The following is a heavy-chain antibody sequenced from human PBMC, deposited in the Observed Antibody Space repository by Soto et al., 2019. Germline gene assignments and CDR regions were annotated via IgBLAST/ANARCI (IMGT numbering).Heavy chain of an antibody. CDR3: ARGAIAAAGYYYYYYGMDV. CDR2: INHSGST. D-gene: IGHD6-13*01. Sequence: SETLSLTCAVYGGSFSGYYWSWIRQPPGKGLEWIGEINHSGSTNYNPSLKSRVTISVDTSKNQFSLKLSSVTAADTAVYYCARGAIAAAGYYYYYYGMDVWGQGTTVTVSS. CDR1: GGSFSGYY. V-gene: IGHV4-34*01. J-gene: IGHJ6*02.